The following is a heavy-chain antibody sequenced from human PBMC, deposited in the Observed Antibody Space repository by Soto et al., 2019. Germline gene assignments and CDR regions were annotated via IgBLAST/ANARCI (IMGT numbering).Heavy chain of an antibody. CDR2: IYYSGST. CDR1: GGSISSYY. D-gene: IGHD3-22*01. V-gene: IGHV4-59*01. CDR3: ARDYYDSSGYSFLSP. J-gene: IGHJ5*02. Sequence: SETLSLTCTVSGGSISSYYWSWIRQPPGKGLEWIGYIYYSGSTNYNPSLKSRVTISVDTSKNQFSLKLSSVTAADTAVYYCARDYYDSSGYSFLSPWGQGNLVTVSS.